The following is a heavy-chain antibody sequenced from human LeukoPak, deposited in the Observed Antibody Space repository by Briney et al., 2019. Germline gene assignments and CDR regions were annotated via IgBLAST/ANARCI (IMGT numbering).Heavy chain of an antibody. D-gene: IGHD6-13*01. CDR1: GFTFSSYS. Sequence: PGGSLRLSCAASGFTFSSYSMHWVPQAPGKGLEWVSSISSGSGYIYSADSVKGRFTISRDNTKNSLYLQMNSLGAEDTAVYYCARSTSASGTGDYWGQGTLVTVSS. J-gene: IGHJ4*02. V-gene: IGHV3-21*01. CDR3: ARSTSASGTGDY. CDR2: ISSGSGYI.